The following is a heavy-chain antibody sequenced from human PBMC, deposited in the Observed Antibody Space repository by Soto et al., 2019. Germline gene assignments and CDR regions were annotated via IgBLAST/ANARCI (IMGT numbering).Heavy chain of an antibody. D-gene: IGHD5-12*01. CDR2: IYPGDSDT. Sequence: PGESLKISCKGSGYSFTSYWIGWVRQMPGKGLEWMGIIYPGDSDTRYSPSFQGQVTISADKSISTAYLQWSSLKASDTAMYYCARHVFVGGSFYYYMDVWGKGTTVTVAS. CDR3: ARHVFVGGSFYYYMDV. J-gene: IGHJ6*03. V-gene: IGHV5-51*01. CDR1: GYSFTSYW.